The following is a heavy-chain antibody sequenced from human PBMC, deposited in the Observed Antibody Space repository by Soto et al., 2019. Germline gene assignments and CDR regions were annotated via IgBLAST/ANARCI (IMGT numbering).Heavy chain of an antibody. D-gene: IGHD6-6*01. J-gene: IGHJ6*02. CDR3: ARSIAARTSYSYYYYYGMDV. CDR1: GGSISSSSYY. CDR2: IYYSGST. V-gene: IGHV4-39*01. Sequence: PSETLSLTCTVSGGSISSSSYYWGWIRQPPGKGLEWIGSIYYSGSTYYNPSLKSRVTISVDTSKNQFSLKLSSVTAADTAVYYCARSIAARTSYSYYYYYGMDVWGQGTTVTVSS.